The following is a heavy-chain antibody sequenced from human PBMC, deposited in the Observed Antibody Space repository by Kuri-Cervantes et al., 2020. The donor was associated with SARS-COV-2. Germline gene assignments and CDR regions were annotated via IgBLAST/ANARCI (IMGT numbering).Heavy chain of an antibody. J-gene: IGHJ4*02. D-gene: IGHD2-2*01. CDR2: IKSDGSST. Sequence: GESLKISCAASGFAFDKYWMHWVRQAPGKGPVWVSCIKSDGSSTIYADSVKGRFTISRDNAMDTLFLQMNSLGAEDTALYYCARGEYQLLFGSNSGEIDYWGRGTLVTVSS. CDR3: ARGEYQLLFGSNSGEIDY. V-gene: IGHV3-74*01. CDR1: GFAFDKYW.